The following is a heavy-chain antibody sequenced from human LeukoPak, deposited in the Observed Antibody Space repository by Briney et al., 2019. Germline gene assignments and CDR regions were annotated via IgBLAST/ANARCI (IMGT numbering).Heavy chain of an antibody. D-gene: IGHD3/OR15-3a*01. J-gene: IGHJ3*02. CDR1: GGSISSYY. Sequence: SETLSLTCTVSGGSISSYYWSWIRQPPGKGLEWIGYIYYNGSTNYNPSLKSRVTISVDTSKNQFSLKLSSVTAADTAVYYCARLDLDAFDIWGQGTMVTVSS. CDR2: IYYNGST. CDR3: ARLDLDAFDI. V-gene: IGHV4-59*08.